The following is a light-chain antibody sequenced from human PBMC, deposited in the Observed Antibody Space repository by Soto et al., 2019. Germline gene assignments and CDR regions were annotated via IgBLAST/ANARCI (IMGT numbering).Light chain of an antibody. V-gene: IGKV3-20*01. CDR2: GAF. Sequence: EIVLTQSPDTLSLSPGERATLSCRASQRDYDGYLAWYQQRPGQPPRLLIYGAFRRANGIPERFSGSGSGTDFTLTITPLEPEDFAVYYCQHYGHPQWTFGQGTKVEVK. CDR3: QHYGHPQWT. J-gene: IGKJ1*01. CDR1: QRDYDGY.